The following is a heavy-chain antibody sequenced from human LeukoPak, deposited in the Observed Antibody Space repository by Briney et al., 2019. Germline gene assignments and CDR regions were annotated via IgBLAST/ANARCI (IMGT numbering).Heavy chain of an antibody. CDR3: ARARPDSSGWYQRPFDY. D-gene: IGHD6-19*01. J-gene: IGHJ4*02. Sequence: ASVKVSCKASGYTFTSYGISWVRQAPGQGLEWMGWISAYNGNTNYAQKLQGRVTMTTDTSTSTAYMELRSLRSEDTAVYYCARARPDSSGWYQRPFDYWGQGTLVTVSS. CDR2: ISAYNGNT. V-gene: IGHV1-18*01. CDR1: GYTFTSYG.